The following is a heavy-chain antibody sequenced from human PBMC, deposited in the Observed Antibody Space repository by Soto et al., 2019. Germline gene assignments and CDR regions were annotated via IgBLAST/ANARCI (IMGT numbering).Heavy chain of an antibody. CDR2: ISGSGGST. CDR1: GFTFSSYA. J-gene: IGHJ4*02. Sequence: PGGSLRLSCAASGFTFSSYAMSWVRQAPGKGLEWVSAISGSGGSTYYADSVKGRFTISRDNSKNTLYLQMNSLRAEDTAVYYCAKVGDWRYSYGYDYWGQGTLVTVSS. V-gene: IGHV3-23*01. D-gene: IGHD5-18*01. CDR3: AKVGDWRYSYGYDY.